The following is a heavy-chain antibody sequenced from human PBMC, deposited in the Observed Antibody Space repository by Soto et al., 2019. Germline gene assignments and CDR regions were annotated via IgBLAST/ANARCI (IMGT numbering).Heavy chain of an antibody. CDR2: IDWDDDK. D-gene: IGHD3-22*01. J-gene: IGHJ4*02. V-gene: IGHV2-70*01. CDR1: GFSPSTSGMC. CDR3: ARTRYHYDGRSAVYYFDY. Sequence: SGPTLVNPTQTLTLTCTFSGFSPSTSGMCVSWIRQPPGKALEWLALIDWDDDKDYSTSLKTRLTISKDTSKNQVVLTMTSMDPVDTATYYCARTRYHYDGRSAVYYFDYWGQGTLVTVSS.